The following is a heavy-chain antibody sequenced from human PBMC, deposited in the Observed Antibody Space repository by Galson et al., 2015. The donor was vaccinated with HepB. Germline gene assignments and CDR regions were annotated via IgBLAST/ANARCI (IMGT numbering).Heavy chain of an antibody. Sequence: SVKVSCKASGGTFSSYAISWVRQAPGQGLEWMGGIIPNVGTANYAQKFQGRVTITADESTSTAYMELSSLRSEDTAVYYCASQAGGLGEGSFDYWGQGTLVTVSS. CDR1: GGTFSSYA. CDR3: ASQAGGLGEGSFDY. J-gene: IGHJ4*02. CDR2: IIPNVGTA. D-gene: IGHD3/OR15-3a*01. V-gene: IGHV1-69*13.